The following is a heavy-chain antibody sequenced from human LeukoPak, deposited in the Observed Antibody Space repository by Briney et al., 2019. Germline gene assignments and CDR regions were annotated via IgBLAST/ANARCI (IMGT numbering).Heavy chain of an antibody. V-gene: IGHV3-48*04. Sequence: GGSLRLSCAASGFTFSSYSMNWVRQAPGKGLEWVSFISSSSSTIYYADSVKGRFTISRDNAKNSLYLQMNSLRAEDTAVYYCARARGGSSSAIAYWGQGTLVTASS. D-gene: IGHD1-26*01. CDR2: ISSSSSTI. J-gene: IGHJ4*02. CDR3: ARARGGSSSAIAY. CDR1: GFTFSSYS.